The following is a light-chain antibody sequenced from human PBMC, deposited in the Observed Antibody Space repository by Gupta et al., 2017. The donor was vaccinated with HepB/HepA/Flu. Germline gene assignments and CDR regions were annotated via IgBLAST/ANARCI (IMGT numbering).Light chain of an antibody. Sequence: SYELTQPPSVSVSPGQTASITCSGDKLGDKYACWYQQKPGQSPVLGIYQDSKRPSGIPERVSGSNSGNKATLTISGTQAMEEADDYCQAWDSSTVVCGGGNKMTV. CDR1: KLGDKY. CDR3: QAWDSSTVV. CDR2: QDS. J-gene: IGLJ2*01. V-gene: IGLV3-1*01.